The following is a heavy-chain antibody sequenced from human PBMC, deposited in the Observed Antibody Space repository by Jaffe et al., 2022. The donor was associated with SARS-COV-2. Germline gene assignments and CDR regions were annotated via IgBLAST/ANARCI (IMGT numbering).Heavy chain of an antibody. CDR3: ARSSDYGLY. Sequence: QVQLVESGGGVVQPGRSLRLSCAASGFTFSSYAMHWVRQAPGKGLEWVAVISYDGSNKYYADSVKGRFTISRDNSKNTLYLQMNSLRAEDTAVYYCARSSDYGLYWGQGTLVTVSS. CDR2: ISYDGSNK. D-gene: IGHD4-17*01. CDR1: GFTFSSYA. J-gene: IGHJ4*02. V-gene: IGHV3-30-3*01.